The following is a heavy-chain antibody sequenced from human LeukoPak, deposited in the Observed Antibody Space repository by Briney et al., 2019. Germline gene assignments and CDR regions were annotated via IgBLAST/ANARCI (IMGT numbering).Heavy chain of an antibody. Sequence: SETLSLTFNVSGGSISSHYWGWIRQPPGKGLEWIGYIYYSGNTNYNPSLKRRVTMSVDTSKTKFSLNLSSVTAADTAVYYCARDLESLGYFVGGWFDPWGQGTLVTVSS. CDR3: ARDLESLGYFVGGWFDP. CDR1: GGSISSHY. D-gene: IGHD3-9*01. J-gene: IGHJ5*02. V-gene: IGHV4-59*11. CDR2: IYYSGNT.